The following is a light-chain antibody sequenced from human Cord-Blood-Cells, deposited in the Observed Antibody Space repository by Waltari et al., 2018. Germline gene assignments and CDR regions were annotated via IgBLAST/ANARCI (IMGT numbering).Light chain of an antibody. J-gene: IGKJ4*01. CDR1: QSVSSSY. V-gene: IGKV3-20*01. Sequence: EIVLTPPPGTRSWFSGERATLSCRAIQSVSSSYLAWYQQNPGQAPRLLIYGASSRATGIPDRFSGSGSGTDFTLTISRLEPEDFAVYYCQQYGSPLTFGGGTKVEIK. CDR3: QQYGSPLT. CDR2: GAS.